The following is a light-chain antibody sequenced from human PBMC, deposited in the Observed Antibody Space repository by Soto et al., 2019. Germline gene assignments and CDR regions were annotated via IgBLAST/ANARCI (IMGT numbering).Light chain of an antibody. CDR3: QQYGRSPKM. CDR2: GAS. V-gene: IGKV3-20*01. Sequence: EIVLTQSPGTLSLSPGERATLSCRASQSVTSSHLAWYQQKPGQAPRLLIYGASTRATSTPDRFNGGGSGTDFTLTITRLETEDFAVYYCQQYGRSPKMFGQGTKVE. CDR1: QSVTSSH. J-gene: IGKJ1*01.